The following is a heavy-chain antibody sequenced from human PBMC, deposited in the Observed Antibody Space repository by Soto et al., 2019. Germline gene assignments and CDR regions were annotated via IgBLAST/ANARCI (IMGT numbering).Heavy chain of an antibody. CDR2: ISSSGSTI. CDR1: GFTFSDHY. V-gene: IGHV3-11*01. Sequence: PGASLRLSCAASGFTFSDHYMSWIRQPPGKGLEWVSYISSSGSTIYYADSVKGRFTISRDNAKNSLYLQMNSLRAEDTAVYYCARDLDFWSGYLPSYCGQGTLVTVSS. CDR3: ARDLDFWSGYLPSY. J-gene: IGHJ4*02. D-gene: IGHD3-3*01.